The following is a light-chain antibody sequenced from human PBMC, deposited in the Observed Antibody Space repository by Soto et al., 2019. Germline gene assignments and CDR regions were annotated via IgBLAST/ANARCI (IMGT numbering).Light chain of an antibody. Sequence: QSVLTQPPSVSGAPGQRVTISCTGSSSYIGAGYDVHWYQQLPGTAPKLLIYGNSNRPSGVPDRFSGSKSGTSASLPITGLQAEDEADYYCQSYDSSLSGWVFGGGTKVTVL. CDR2: GNS. J-gene: IGLJ3*02. V-gene: IGLV1-40*01. CDR1: SSYIGAGYD. CDR3: QSYDSSLSGWV.